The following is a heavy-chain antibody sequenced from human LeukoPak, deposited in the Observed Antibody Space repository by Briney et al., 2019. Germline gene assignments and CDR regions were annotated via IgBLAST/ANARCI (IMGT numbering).Heavy chain of an antibody. D-gene: IGHD6-6*01. CDR2: IYPGDSDT. Sequence: GESLKISCKGSGYSFTSYWIGWVRQMPGKGLEWMGIIYPGDSDTRYSPSFQGQVTISADKSISTAYLQWSSLKASDTAMYCCARHEGEYSSSPGVNFDYWGQGTLVTVSS. J-gene: IGHJ4*02. V-gene: IGHV5-51*01. CDR3: ARHEGEYSSSPGVNFDY. CDR1: GYSFTSYW.